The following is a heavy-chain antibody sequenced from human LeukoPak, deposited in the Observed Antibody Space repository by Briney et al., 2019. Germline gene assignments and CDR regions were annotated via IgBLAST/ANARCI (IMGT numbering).Heavy chain of an antibody. CDR3: AKGDPGPYDFWSGYYTPFDY. CDR2: ISGSGGST. V-gene: IGHV3-23*01. J-gene: IGHJ4*02. Sequence: GGSLRLSCAASGFTFSSYAMSWVRQAPGKGLEWVSAISGSGGSTYYADSVKGRFTISRDNSKNTLYLQMNSLRAEDTAVYYCAKGDPGPYDFWSGYYTPFDYWGQGTLATVSS. D-gene: IGHD3-3*01. CDR1: GFTFSSYA.